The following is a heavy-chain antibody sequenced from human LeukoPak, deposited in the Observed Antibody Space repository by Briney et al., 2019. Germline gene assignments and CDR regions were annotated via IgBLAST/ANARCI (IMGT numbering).Heavy chain of an antibody. CDR3: ARDGSSGWTMYYFDY. J-gene: IGHJ4*02. Sequence: PGGSLRLSCAASGFTFSSYGMHWVRQAPGKGLGWVAVIWYDGSNKYYADSVKGRFTISRDNSKNTLYLQMNSLRAEDTAVYYCARDGSSGWTMYYFDYWGQGTLVTVSS. D-gene: IGHD6-19*01. CDR2: IWYDGSNK. V-gene: IGHV3-33*01. CDR1: GFTFSSYG.